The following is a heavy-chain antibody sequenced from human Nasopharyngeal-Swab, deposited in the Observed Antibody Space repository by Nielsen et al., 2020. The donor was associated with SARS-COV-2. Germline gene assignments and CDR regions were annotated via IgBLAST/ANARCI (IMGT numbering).Heavy chain of an antibody. J-gene: IGHJ2*01. CDR3: ARGPYWYFDL. CDR1: GFTFSSYE. CDR2: IYSSGST. V-gene: IGHV3-53*04. Sequence: GESLKISCAASGFTFSSYEMNWVRQAPGKGLEWVSVIYSSGSTYYADSVKGRFTISRHNSKNTLYLQMNSLRAEDTAVYYCARGPYWYFDLWGRGTLVTVSS.